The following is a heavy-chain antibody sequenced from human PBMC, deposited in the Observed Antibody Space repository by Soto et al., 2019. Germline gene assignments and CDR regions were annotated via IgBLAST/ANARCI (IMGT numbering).Heavy chain of an antibody. CDR1: GFTFSSYA. Sequence: GGSLRLSCAASGFTFSSYAMSWVRQAPGKGLEWVSAISGSGGSTHYADSVKGRFTISRDNSKNTAYLQMSSLRPEDTAVYYCVKGEYYYDGSAYYPFDYWGQGRMVTVSS. V-gene: IGHV3-23*01. CDR3: VKGEYYYDGSAYYPFDY. J-gene: IGHJ4*02. D-gene: IGHD3-22*01. CDR2: ISGSGGST.